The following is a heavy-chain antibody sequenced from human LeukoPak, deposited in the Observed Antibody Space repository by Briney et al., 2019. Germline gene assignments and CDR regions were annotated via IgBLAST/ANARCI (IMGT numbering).Heavy chain of an antibody. CDR3: GRHGKWEPPDY. V-gene: IGHV5-51*01. J-gene: IGHJ4*02. Sequence: GESLKISCKGSGYSFTTYWIGWVRQMPEKGLEWMGIIYPGDSDTRYSPSFQGQVTVSADKSITTAYLQWSSLKASDTAMYYCGRHGKWEPPDYWGQGNLVTVSS. D-gene: IGHD1-26*01. CDR1: GYSFTTYW. CDR2: IYPGDSDT.